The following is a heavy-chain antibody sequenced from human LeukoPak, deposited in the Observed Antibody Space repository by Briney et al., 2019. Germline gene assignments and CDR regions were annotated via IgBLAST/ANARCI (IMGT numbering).Heavy chain of an antibody. CDR3: AKDSRDSSGYFDY. J-gene: IGHJ4*02. CDR1: GFTFSSYS. D-gene: IGHD3-22*01. CDR2: ISSSSSYI. V-gene: IGHV3-21*04. Sequence: GGSLRLSCAASGFTFSSYSMNWVRQAPGKGLEWVSSISSSSSYIYYADSVKGRFTISRDNSKNTLYLQMNSLRAEDTAVYYCAKDSRDSSGYFDYWGQGTLVTVSS.